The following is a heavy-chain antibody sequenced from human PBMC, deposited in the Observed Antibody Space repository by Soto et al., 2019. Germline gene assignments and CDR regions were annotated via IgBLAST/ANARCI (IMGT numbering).Heavy chain of an antibody. V-gene: IGHV4-39*01. J-gene: IGHJ3*02. CDR2: FYYSGST. Sequence: SETLSLTCTVSGGSISSGTYYWGWIRQPPGKGLEWIGSFYYSGSTYYNPSLQSRVTISVDTSKNQFSLKLSSVTAADTAVYYCANTPSTRGVAAFDIWGQGTMVT. CDR3: ANTPSTRGVAAFDI. CDR1: GGSISSGTYY. D-gene: IGHD2-8*01.